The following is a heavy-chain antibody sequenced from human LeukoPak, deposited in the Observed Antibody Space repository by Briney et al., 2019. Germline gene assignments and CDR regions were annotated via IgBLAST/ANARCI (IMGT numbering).Heavy chain of an antibody. J-gene: IGHJ4*02. CDR1: GFTFSSYA. D-gene: IGHD3-22*01. CDR3: ATQPFTYYYDGSGYYTDY. Sequence: GGSLRLSCAASGFTFSSYAMHWVRQAPGKGLEWVAVISYDGSNKYYADSVKGRFTISRDNSKNTLYLQMNSLRAEDTAVYYCATQPFTYYYDGSGYYTDYWGQGTLVTVSS. CDR2: ISYDGSNK. V-gene: IGHV3-30-3*01.